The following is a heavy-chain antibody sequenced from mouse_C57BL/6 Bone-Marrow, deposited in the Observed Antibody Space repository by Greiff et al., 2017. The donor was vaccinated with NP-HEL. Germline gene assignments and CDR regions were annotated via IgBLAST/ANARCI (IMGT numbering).Heavy chain of an antibody. CDR3: ARGGIYYDYAWFAY. CDR1: GYAFTNYL. J-gene: IGHJ3*01. V-gene: IGHV1-54*01. Sequence: VKLMESGAELVRPGTSVKVSCKASGYAFTNYLIEWVKQRPGQGLEWIGVLNPGSGGTNYNAKFTGKATLTADKSSSTAYMQLSSLTSEYSAVYFCARGGIYYDYAWFAYWGQGTLVTVSA. D-gene: IGHD2-4*01. CDR2: LNPGSGGT.